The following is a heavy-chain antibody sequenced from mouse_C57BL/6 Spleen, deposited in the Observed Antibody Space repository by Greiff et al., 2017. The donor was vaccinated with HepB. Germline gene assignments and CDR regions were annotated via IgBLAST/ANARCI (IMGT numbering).Heavy chain of an antibody. D-gene: IGHD1-1*01. Sequence: EVQLQQSGPELVKPGASVKISCKASGYTFTDYYMNWVKQSHGKSLEWIGDINPNNGGTSYNQKFKGKATLTVDKSSSTAYMELRSLTSEDSAVYYCARGDYGSSLPFDYWGQGTTLTVSS. V-gene: IGHV1-26*01. CDR1: GYTFTDYY. J-gene: IGHJ2*01. CDR3: ARGDYGSSLPFDY. CDR2: INPNNGGT.